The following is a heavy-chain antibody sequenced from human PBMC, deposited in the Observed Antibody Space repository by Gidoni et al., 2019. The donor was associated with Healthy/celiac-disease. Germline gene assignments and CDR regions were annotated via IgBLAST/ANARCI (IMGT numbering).Heavy chain of an antibody. CDR3: ATGRGDYYGSGTRYYYGMDV. V-gene: IGHV4-4*02. D-gene: IGHD3-10*01. CDR1: GGSISSSNW. J-gene: IGHJ6*02. CDR2: IYHSGST. Sequence: QVQLQESGPGLVKPSGTLSLTCAVSGGSISSSNWWSWVRQPPGTGLEWIGEIYHSGSTNYNPSLKSRVTISVDKSKNQFSLKLSSVTAADTAVYYCATGRGDYYGSGTRYYYGMDVWGQGTTVTVSS.